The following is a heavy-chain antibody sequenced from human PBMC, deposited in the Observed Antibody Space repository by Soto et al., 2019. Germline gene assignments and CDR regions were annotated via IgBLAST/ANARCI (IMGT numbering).Heavy chain of an antibody. Sequence: ASVKVSCKVSGYTLTELSMHGVRQAPGKGLEWMGGFDPEDGETIYAQKFQGRVTMTEDTSTDTAYMELSSLRSEDTDVYYCATDPWGQQLDKWFDPWGQGTLVTVSS. CDR1: GYTLTELS. D-gene: IGHD6-13*01. J-gene: IGHJ5*02. V-gene: IGHV1-24*01. CDR2: FDPEDGET. CDR3: ATDPWGQQLDKWFDP.